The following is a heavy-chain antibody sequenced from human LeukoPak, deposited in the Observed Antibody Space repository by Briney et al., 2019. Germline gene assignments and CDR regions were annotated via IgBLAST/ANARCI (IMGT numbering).Heavy chain of an antibody. V-gene: IGHV3-21*01. Sequence: GGSLRLSCAASGFTFSSYSMNWVRQTPGKGLEWVSSITATSSYIYYADSARGRFTISRDNAKNSLYLQMNSLRAEDTAVYYCARDKTEQWLVLEAFDVWGQGTVVTVSS. CDR2: ITATSSYI. CDR1: GFTFSSYS. D-gene: IGHD6-19*01. J-gene: IGHJ3*01. CDR3: ARDKTEQWLVLEAFDV.